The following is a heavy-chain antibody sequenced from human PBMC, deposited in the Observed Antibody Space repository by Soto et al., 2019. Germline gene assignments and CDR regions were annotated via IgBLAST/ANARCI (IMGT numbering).Heavy chain of an antibody. Sequence: PGGSLRLSCAASGFTFSTYWMTWVRRAPGKGLEWVANIKLDGSEKCYVDSVKGRLTISRDNAKNSLYLQRSSPRAEDTAVYYRARAGAASNIIHAFDLGGQGTMVTVS. D-gene: IGHD3-10*01. CDR2: IKLDGSEK. CDR1: GFTFSTYW. V-gene: IGHV3-7*03. J-gene: IGHJ3*01. CDR3: ARAGAASNIIHAFDL.